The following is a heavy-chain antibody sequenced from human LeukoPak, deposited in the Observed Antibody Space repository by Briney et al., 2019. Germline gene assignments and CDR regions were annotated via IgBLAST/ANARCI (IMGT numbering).Heavy chain of an antibody. D-gene: IGHD3-16*01. J-gene: IGHJ3*02. V-gene: IGHV4-59*01. CDR2: ISYSGST. CDR3: ARDGGATSRFDI. Sequence: WATLSLTCSVSGGSISSYYWSWIRQHPGKGLEWIGYISYSGSTSYNPSLKSRVTMSVDTSKNQFSLKLSSVTAADTAVYFCARDGGATSRFDIWGQGTMVTVSS. CDR1: GGSISSYY.